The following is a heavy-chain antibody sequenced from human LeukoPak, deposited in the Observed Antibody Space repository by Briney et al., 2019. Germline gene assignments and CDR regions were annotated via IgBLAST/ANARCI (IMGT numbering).Heavy chain of an antibody. CDR1: GFTFSSYS. J-gene: IGHJ4*02. CDR2: ISSSSSYI. V-gene: IGHV3-21*04. D-gene: IGHD3-22*01. Sequence: GGSLRLSCAASGFTFSSYSMNWVRQAPGKGLEWVSSISSSSSYIYYADSVKGRFTISRDNSENTLYLQMNSLRAEDTAVYYCAKTIYYYDSSGSDYWGQGTLVTVSS. CDR3: AKTIYYYDSSGSDY.